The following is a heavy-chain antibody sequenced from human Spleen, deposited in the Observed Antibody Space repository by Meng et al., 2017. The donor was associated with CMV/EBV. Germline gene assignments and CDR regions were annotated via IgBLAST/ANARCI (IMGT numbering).Heavy chain of an antibody. CDR2: INTNTGNP. Sequence: ASVKVSCKASGYTFTSYAMNWVRQAPGQGLEWMGWINTNTGNPTYAQGFTGRFVFSLDTSVSTAYLQICSLKAEDTAVYYCARHFSPVVVGDCNSISCYPLDYWGQGTLVTVSS. CDR1: GYTFTSYA. D-gene: IGHD2-2*01. CDR3: ARHFSPVVVGDCNSISCYPLDY. V-gene: IGHV7-4-1*01. J-gene: IGHJ4*02.